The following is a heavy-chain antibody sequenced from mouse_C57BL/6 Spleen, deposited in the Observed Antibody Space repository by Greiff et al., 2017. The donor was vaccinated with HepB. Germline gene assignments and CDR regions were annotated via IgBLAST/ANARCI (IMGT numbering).Heavy chain of an antibody. Sequence: EVQLVESGGGLVKPGGSLKLSCAASGFTFSSYAMSWVRQTPEKRLEWVATSSDGGSYTYYPDNVKGRFTISRDNAKNNLYLQMSHLKSEDTAMYYCARGYDYDVRGKYFDYWGQGTTLTVSS. CDR1: GFTFSSYA. CDR3: ARGYDYDVRGKYFDY. J-gene: IGHJ2*01. D-gene: IGHD2-4*01. V-gene: IGHV5-4*01. CDR2: SSDGGSYT.